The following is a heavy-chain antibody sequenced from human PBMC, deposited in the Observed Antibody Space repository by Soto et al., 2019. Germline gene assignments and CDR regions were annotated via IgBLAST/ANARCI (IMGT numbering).Heavy chain of an antibody. Sequence: GASVKVSCKASGYTFTGYHMHWVRQAPGQGLEWMGWINPNSGGTNYAQKFQGWVTMTRDTSISTAYMELSRLRSDDTAVYYCARGPIVVVVAATPGGAFDIWGQGTMVTVSS. J-gene: IGHJ3*02. CDR1: GYTFTGYH. D-gene: IGHD2-15*01. V-gene: IGHV1-2*04. CDR2: INPNSGGT. CDR3: ARGPIVVVVAATPGGAFDI.